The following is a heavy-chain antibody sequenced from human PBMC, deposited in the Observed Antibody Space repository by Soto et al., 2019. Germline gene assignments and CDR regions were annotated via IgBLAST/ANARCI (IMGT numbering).Heavy chain of an antibody. Sequence: ASVKVSCKASGYTFTSYDINWVRQATGQGLEWMGWMNPNSGNTGYAQKFQGRVTMTRNTSISTAYMELSSLRSEDTAVYYCARDSDIVVVVAATPPYYMDVWGKGTTVTVSS. CDR3: ARDSDIVVVVAATPPYYMDV. D-gene: IGHD2-15*01. J-gene: IGHJ6*03. CDR2: MNPNSGNT. V-gene: IGHV1-8*01. CDR1: GYTFTSYD.